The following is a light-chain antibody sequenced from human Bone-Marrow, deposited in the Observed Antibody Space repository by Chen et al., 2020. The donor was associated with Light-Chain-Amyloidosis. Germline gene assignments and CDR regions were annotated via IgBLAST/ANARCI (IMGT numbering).Light chain of an antibody. J-gene: IGLJ1*01. V-gene: IGLV2-14*01. CDR2: EVT. CDR3: SSYTITNTLV. Sequence: QSALTQPVSVSGSPGPSITLSCTGTSSDVGGDNHVSWYQQHPDKAPKLMIYEVTNRPSWVPDRCSGSKSDNTASLTISGLQTEDEADYFCSSYTITNTLVFGSGTRVTVL. CDR1: SSDVGGDNH.